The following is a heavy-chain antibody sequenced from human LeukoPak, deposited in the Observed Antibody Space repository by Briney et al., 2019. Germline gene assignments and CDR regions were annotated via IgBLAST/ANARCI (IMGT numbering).Heavy chain of an antibody. V-gene: IGHV1-58*02. Sequence: ASVKVSCKASGFTFTSSAMQWVRQARGQRLEWIGWIVVGSGNTNYAQKFQERVTITRDMSTSTAYMELSSLRSEDTAVYYCGAAPRIAVAGNAYFDYWGQGTLVTVSS. D-gene: IGHD6-19*01. CDR2: IVVGSGNT. J-gene: IGHJ4*02. CDR1: GFTFTSSA. CDR3: GAAPRIAVAGNAYFDY.